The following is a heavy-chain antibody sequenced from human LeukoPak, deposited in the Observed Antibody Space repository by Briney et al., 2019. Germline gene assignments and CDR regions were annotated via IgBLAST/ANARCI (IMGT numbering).Heavy chain of an antibody. CDR2: VYYGRSP. Sequence: SETLSLTCTVSGDSISRSTYYWAWIRQPPGKGLEWIGSVYYGRSPYFNPSLESRATISVDTSKNHISLKMSSVTAADTAVYYCARSSGTGTFSYWGQGTLVTVSS. CDR3: ARSSGTGTFSY. D-gene: IGHD6-25*01. J-gene: IGHJ4*02. V-gene: IGHV4-39*02. CDR1: GDSISRSTYY.